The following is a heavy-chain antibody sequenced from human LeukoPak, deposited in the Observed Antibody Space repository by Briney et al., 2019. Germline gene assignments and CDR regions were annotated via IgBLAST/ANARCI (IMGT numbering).Heavy chain of an antibody. D-gene: IGHD3-10*01. J-gene: IGHJ4*02. Sequence: GGSLRLSCAVAGFTLDDFDDYGMNWVRQAPGKGLEWVSGIDWNGARRGYADSVKCRFTISRDNAKKYVYLQMSSLRAEDTALYYCARGEMLSPYYDGAGSYFSDYWGQGTLVTVSS. CDR3: ARGEMLSPYYDGAGSYFSDY. CDR1: GFTLDDFDDYG. CDR2: IDWNGARR. V-gene: IGHV3-20*04.